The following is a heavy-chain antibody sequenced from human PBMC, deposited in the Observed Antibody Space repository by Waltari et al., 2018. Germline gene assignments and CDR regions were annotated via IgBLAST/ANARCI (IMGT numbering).Heavy chain of an antibody. D-gene: IGHD2-15*01. CDR2: IQRSGRT. J-gene: IGHJ4*02. V-gene: IGHV4-4*02. CDR1: GDSMSSGDW. Sequence: QMQLQESGPGLVTSSGTLSVTCTVSGDSMSSGDWWSWVRQSPEKGLEWIGQIQRSGRTHYNPSFESRVSISIDTSNNQFSLKVSSTTAADTAVYYCARDRGRGIYLDSWGRGTLVTVSA. CDR3: ARDRGRGIYLDS.